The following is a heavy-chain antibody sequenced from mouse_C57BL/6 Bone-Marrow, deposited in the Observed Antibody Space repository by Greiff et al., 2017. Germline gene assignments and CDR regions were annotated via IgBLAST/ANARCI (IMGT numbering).Heavy chain of an antibody. CDR3: ARGRSYCWYFDV. Sequence: EVHLVESGPGLVKPSQTLSLTCSVTGYSITSDYWNWIRKFPGNKLEYMGCICYGGRTSYNPSLKSRISIPRDTSKNQYYLQLNYVTTEDTAAYYCARGRSYCWYFDVWGTGTTVTVSS. CDR2: ICYGGRT. J-gene: IGHJ1*03. V-gene: IGHV3-8*01. CDR1: GYSITSDY. D-gene: IGHD1-1*01.